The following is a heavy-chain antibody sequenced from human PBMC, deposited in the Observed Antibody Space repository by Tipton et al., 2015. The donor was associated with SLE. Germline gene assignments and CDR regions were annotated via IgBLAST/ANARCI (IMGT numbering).Heavy chain of an antibody. CDR2: IKQDGSEK. CDR1: GFTFSSYW. D-gene: IGHD2-2*02. V-gene: IGHV3-7*01. J-gene: IGHJ1*01. Sequence: SLRLSCAASGFTFSSYWMSWVRQAPGKGLEWVANIKQDGSEKYYVDSVKGRFTISRDNAKNSLYLQMNSLRAEDTAVYYCARSQDIVVVPAAIWFQHWGQGTLVTVSS. CDR3: ARSQDIVVVPAAIWFQH.